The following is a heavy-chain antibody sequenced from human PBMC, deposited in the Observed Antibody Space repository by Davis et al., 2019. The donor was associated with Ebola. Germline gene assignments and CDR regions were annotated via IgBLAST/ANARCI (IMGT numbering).Heavy chain of an antibody. CDR2: ISGSGGST. CDR3: ARESEYHYAIDI. D-gene: IGHD6-6*01. CDR1: GFTFSSYA. J-gene: IGHJ6*02. Sequence: PGGSLRLSCAASGFTFSSYAMSWVRQAPGKGLEWVSAISGSGGSTYYADSVKGRFTISRDNSKNTVYLQMNSLRAEDTAIYYCARESEYHYAIDIWGLGTTVTVSS. V-gene: IGHV3-23*01.